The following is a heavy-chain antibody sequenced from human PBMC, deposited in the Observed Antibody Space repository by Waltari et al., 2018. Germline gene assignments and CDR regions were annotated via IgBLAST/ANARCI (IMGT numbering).Heavy chain of an antibody. CDR3: ARQTGGSRFDY. V-gene: IGHV4-39*01. J-gene: IGHJ4*02. D-gene: IGHD1-26*01. CDR2: IYYSGST. CDR1: GGSISSSSYY. Sequence: QLQLQESGPGLVKPSETLSLTCTVSGGSISSSSYYWGWIRQPPGKGLEWIGSIYYSGSTYYNPSLKSRVTISVDTSKNQFSLKLSSGTAADTAVYYCARQTGGSRFDYWGQGTLVTVSS.